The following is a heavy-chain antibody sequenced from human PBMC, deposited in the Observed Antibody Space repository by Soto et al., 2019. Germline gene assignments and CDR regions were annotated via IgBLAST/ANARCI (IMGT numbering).Heavy chain of an antibody. CDR2: ISWNSGSI. Sequence: SLRLSCAASGFTFDDYAMHWVRQSPVNGVEWFSGISWNSGSIGYADSVKGRFTISRDNAKNSLYLQMNSLRAEDTALYYCAKDMYPYYYGSGSSGPDYWGQGTLVTVSS. CDR1: GFTFDDYA. J-gene: IGHJ4*02. CDR3: AKDMYPYYYGSGSSGPDY. D-gene: IGHD3-10*01. V-gene: IGHV3-9*01.